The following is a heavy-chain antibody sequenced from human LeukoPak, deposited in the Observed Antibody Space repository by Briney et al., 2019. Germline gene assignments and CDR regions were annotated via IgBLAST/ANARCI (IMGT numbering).Heavy chain of an antibody. CDR3: ARGDCSSTSCYKDY. D-gene: IGHD2-2*02. J-gene: IGHJ4*02. CDR2: IYTSGST. Sequence: SETLSLTCTVSGGSIGSYYWSWIRQPAGKGLEWIGRIYTSGSTNYNPSLKSRVTMSVDTSKNQFSLKLSSVTAADTAVYYCARGDCSSTSCYKDYWGQGTLVTVSS. V-gene: IGHV4-4*07. CDR1: GGSIGSYY.